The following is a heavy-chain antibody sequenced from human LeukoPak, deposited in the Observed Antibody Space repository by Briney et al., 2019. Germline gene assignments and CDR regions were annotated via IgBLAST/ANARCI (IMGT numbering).Heavy chain of an antibody. CDR3: TRGYCTGGSCQLPFDC. J-gene: IGHJ4*02. Sequence: GGSLRLSCAASGFTFSGYWMHWVRQAPGRGGVWVSRIERDGSSTAYADSVKGRFTISRDNAKNTLYLQMNSLRAEDTAVYYCTRGYCTGGSCQLPFDCWGQGTLVTVSS. CDR2: IERDGSST. V-gene: IGHV3-74*01. D-gene: IGHD2-15*01. CDR1: GFTFSGYW.